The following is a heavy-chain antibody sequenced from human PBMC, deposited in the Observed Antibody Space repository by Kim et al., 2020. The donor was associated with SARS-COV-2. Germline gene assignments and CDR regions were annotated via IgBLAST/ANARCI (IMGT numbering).Heavy chain of an antibody. CDR1: GYTFTSYA. D-gene: IGHD3-10*01. CDR2: INAGNGNT. CDR3: ARGGVGWFGETNNWFDP. J-gene: IGHJ5*02. Sequence: ASVKVSCKASGYTFTSYAMHWVRQAPGQRLEWMGWINAGNGNTKYSQKFQGRVTITRDTSASTAYMELSSLRSEDTAVYYCARGGVGWFGETNNWFDPWGQGTLVTVSS. V-gene: IGHV1-3*01.